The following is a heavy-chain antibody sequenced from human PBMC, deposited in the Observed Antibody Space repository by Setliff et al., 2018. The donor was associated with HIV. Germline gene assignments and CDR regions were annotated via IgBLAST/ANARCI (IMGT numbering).Heavy chain of an antibody. D-gene: IGHD1-1*01. CDR1: GFTFSSYS. Sequence: GGSLRLSCAASGFTFSSYSMNWVRQAPGKGLEWVSSISSSSSYIYYADSMKGRFTISRDNAKNSLYLQMNSLRAEDTAVYYCASARIPTGGTSTSLDFWGQGALVTVSS. CDR3: ASARIPTGGTSTSLDF. V-gene: IGHV3-21*01. CDR2: ISSSSSYI. J-gene: IGHJ4*02.